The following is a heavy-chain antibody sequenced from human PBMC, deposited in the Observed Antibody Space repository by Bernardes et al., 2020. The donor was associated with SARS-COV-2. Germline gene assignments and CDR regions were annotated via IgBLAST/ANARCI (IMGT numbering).Heavy chain of an antibody. CDR1: GFAFSSNG. Sequence: GGSLRLSCAASGFAFSSNGMCWVRQAPGKGLEWVSSSGGDGGTHYADSVRGRFTISRDTSRNTLFLQMNSLRGEDTAVYYCAKDLFWWSAADFWGQGTVVTVSS. D-gene: IGHD2-21*01. J-gene: IGHJ4*02. CDR2: SGGDGGT. V-gene: IGHV3-23*01. CDR3: AKDLFWWSAADF.